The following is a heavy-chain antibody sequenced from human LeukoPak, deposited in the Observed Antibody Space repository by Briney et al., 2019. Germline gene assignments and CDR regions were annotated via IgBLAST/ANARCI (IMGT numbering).Heavy chain of an antibody. D-gene: IGHD2-15*01. CDR1: GYTFTSYY. Sequence: ASVKVSCKASGYTFTSYYMHWVRQAPGQGLEWMGIINPSGGSTSYAQKFQGRVTMTRDTSTSTVYMELSSLRSEDTAVYYCARDGGYCSGGSCYYYYYYMDVWGKGTTVTVSS. CDR3: ARDGGYCSGGSCYYYYYYMDV. J-gene: IGHJ6*03. CDR2: INPSGGST. V-gene: IGHV1-46*01.